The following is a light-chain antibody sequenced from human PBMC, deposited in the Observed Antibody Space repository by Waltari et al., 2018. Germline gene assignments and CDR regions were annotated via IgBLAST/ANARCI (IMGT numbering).Light chain of an antibody. Sequence: QSTLTQPASVSGSPGQSITISCTGTSSDVGSYNLVSWFHQHPGKAPKLMIYGVSKRPSGVSTRFSGSTSGNTASLTISGLQAEDGADYHCRSYAGSFTVIFGGGTKLTVL. CDR2: GVS. CDR3: RSYAGSFTVI. V-gene: IGLV2-23*02. CDR1: SSDVGSYNL. J-gene: IGLJ2*01.